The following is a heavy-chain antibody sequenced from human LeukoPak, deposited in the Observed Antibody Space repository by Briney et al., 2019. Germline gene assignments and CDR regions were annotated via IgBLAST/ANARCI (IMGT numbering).Heavy chain of an antibody. Sequence: GGSLRLSCAASGFTFSSYSMNWVRQAPGKGLEWVSYISSSSSTIYYADSVKGRFTISRDNAKNSLYLQMNSLRAEDTAVYYCARDQEGDIVVVVAATAFDIWGQGTVVTVSS. D-gene: IGHD2-15*01. CDR2: ISSSSSTI. CDR3: ARDQEGDIVVVVAATAFDI. CDR1: GFTFSSYS. J-gene: IGHJ3*02. V-gene: IGHV3-48*04.